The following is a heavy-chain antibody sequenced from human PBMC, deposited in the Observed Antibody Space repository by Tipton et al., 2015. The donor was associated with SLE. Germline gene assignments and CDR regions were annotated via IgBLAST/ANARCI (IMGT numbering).Heavy chain of an antibody. J-gene: IGHJ5*02. CDR3: ARDPEADKGWGLDL. CDR2: MKSSGSPI. V-gene: IGHV3-21*03. D-gene: IGHD3-16*01. Sequence: SLRLSCEASGFNVGDHTMNWVRQAPGKGLEWISSMKSSGSPIYYVDSVRGRFTISRDNTKNSLYLDMRNLRDDDTAVYFCARDPEADKGWGLDLWGQGTLVTVSS. CDR1: GFNVGDHT.